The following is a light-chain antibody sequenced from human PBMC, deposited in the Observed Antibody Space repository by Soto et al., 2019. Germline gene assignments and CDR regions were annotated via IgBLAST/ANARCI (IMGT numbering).Light chain of an antibody. V-gene: IGLV2-14*01. CDR1: SSDVGGYNY. CDR2: DVS. CDR3: SSYTSSSKNV. J-gene: IGLJ1*01. Sequence: QSVLTQPASGSGSPGQSITISCTGTSSDVGGYNYVSWYQQHPGKAPKLMIYDVSNRPSGVSNRFSGSKSGNTASLTISGLQAEDEADYYCSSYTSSSKNVFGTGTKVTVL.